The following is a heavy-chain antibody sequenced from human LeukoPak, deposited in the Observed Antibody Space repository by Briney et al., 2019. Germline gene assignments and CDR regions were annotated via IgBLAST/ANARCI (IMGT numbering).Heavy chain of an antibody. CDR3: ARDYYGSGSYRNYNWFDP. CDR2: IYSGGST. D-gene: IGHD3-10*01. Sequence: GGSLRLSCAASGFTVSSNYMSWVRQAPGKGLEWVSVIYSGGSTYYADSVKGRFTISRDNSKNTLYLQMNSLRAEDTAVYYCARDYYGSGSYRNYNWFDPWGQGTLVTVSS. V-gene: IGHV3-66*01. CDR1: GFTVSSNY. J-gene: IGHJ5*02.